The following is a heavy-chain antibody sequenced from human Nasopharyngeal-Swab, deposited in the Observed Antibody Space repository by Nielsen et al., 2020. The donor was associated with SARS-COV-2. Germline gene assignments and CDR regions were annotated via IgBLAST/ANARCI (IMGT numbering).Heavy chain of an antibody. V-gene: IGHV3-7*01. CDR1: GFTFSSYW. CDR2: IKQSGSGQ. J-gene: IGHJ4*02. D-gene: IGHD3-22*01. Sequence: GGSLRLSCAASGFTFSSYWMSWVRQAPGKGLEWVAHIKQSGSGQYYVDSVKGRFTISRDNAKNSLSLQMNSLRAEDTAVYYWARGGGGSSGYYFDFWGQGTLVTVSS. CDR3: ARGGGGSSGYYFDF.